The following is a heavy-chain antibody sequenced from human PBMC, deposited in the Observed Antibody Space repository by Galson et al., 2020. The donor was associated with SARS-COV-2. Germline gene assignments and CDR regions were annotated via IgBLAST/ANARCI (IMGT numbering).Heavy chain of an antibody. V-gene: IGHV3-23*01. CDR2: ISGSGSVK. CDR3: GGIAVAS. Sequence: GGSLRLSCTASGFTLSNYAINWVRQAPGKGLEWVSVISGSGSVKYYADSVKGRFTISRDNSKNTVSLQMNSLRAEDTAVYYCGGIAVASWGQGYLVVVSP. CDR1: GFTLSNYA. D-gene: IGHD6-19*01. J-gene: IGHJ5*02.